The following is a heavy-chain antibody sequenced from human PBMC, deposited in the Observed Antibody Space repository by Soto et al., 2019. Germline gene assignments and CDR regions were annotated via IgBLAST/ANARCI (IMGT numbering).Heavy chain of an antibody. D-gene: IGHD5-18*01. CDR3: ARDSSVVDTAMVSWFDP. CDR2: IIPIFGTA. CDR1: GGTFSSYA. J-gene: IGHJ5*02. V-gene: IGHV1-69*01. Sequence: QVQLVQSGAEVKKPGSSVKVSCKASGGTFSSYAISWVRQAPGQGLEWMGGIIPIFGTANYAQKFQGRVTITVDESTSTAYMELSSLRSEDTAVYYCARDSSVVDTAMVSWFDPWGQGTLVTVSS.